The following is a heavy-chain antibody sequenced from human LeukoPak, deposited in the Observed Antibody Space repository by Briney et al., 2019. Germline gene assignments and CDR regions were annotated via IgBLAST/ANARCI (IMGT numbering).Heavy chain of an antibody. CDR2: INPSGGST. J-gene: IGHJ4*02. CDR1: GYTLTELS. D-gene: IGHD5-24*01. Sequence: GASVKVSCKVSGYTLTELSMHWVRQAPGQGLEWMGIINPSGGSTSYAQKFQGRVTMTRDTSTSTVYMELSSLRSEDTAVYYCARDNGFNGYNAYFHFDYWGQGTLVTVSS. V-gene: IGHV1-46*01. CDR3: ARDNGFNGYNAYFHFDY.